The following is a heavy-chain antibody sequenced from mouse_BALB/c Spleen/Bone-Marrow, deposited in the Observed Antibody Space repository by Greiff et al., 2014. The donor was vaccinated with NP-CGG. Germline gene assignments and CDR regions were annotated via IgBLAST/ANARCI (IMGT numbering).Heavy chain of an antibody. Sequence: QVQLKESGPGLVQPSQSLSITCTVSGFSLTSYGVHWVRQSPGKGLEWLGVIWRGGSTDYNAAFMARLSITKDNSKSQVFFKMNRLQADDTAIYYCAKNWGYGYAMDYWGQGTSVTVSS. D-gene: IGHD3-1*01. V-gene: IGHV2-5*01. CDR3: AKNWGYGYAMDY. J-gene: IGHJ4*01. CDR1: GFSLTSYG. CDR2: IWRGGST.